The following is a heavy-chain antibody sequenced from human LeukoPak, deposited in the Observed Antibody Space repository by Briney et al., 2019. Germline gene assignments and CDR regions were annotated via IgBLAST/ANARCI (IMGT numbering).Heavy chain of an antibody. J-gene: IGHJ4*02. V-gene: IGHV3-30*18. CDR1: GFTFSSYG. CDR3: SKGWRLGVY. Sequence: GRSLRLSCAASGFTFSSYGMHWVRQAPGKGLEWVAVISYDGSNKYYADFVKGRSTISRDNSKNTRYLQISSRRAECTAVYVCSKGWRLGVYCGEGTLWTVSS. D-gene: IGHD2-15*01. CDR2: ISYDGSNK.